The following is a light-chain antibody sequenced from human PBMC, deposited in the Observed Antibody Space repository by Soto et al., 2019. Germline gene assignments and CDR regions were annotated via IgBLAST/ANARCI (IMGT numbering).Light chain of an antibody. Sequence: IQMVKTPSTRSASVGHTVTFTCRASQTVSGWLAWYQQKPGEAPKLLIYGASALQRGVPSRFSGSGSGTKFTLTIASLQPDDFATYYCQQYKSYSGTFGQGTKVDIK. CDR2: GAS. CDR3: QQYKSYSGT. V-gene: IGKV1-5*01. CDR1: QTVSGW. J-gene: IGKJ1*01.